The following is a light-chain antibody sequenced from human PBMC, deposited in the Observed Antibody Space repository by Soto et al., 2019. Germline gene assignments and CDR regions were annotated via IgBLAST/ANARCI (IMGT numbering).Light chain of an antibody. V-gene: IGLV2-14*01. Sequence: SALTQPASVSGSPGQSITISCTGTSSDVGYYNYVSWFQQHPGKAPKLVISEVTNRPSGVSNRFSGSKSGNTASLTISGLQADDEAHYYCSSYTTSSTHVFGTGTKVTV. CDR3: SSYTTSSTHV. J-gene: IGLJ1*01. CDR1: SSDVGYYNY. CDR2: EVT.